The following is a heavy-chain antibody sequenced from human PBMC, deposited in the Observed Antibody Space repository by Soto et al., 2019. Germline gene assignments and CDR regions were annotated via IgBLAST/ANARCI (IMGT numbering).Heavy chain of an antibody. V-gene: IGHV3-23*01. Sequence: GGSLRLSCAASGFTFSSYVMSWVRQAPGKGLEWVSAISGSGGSTYYADSVKGRFTISRDNSKNTLYLQMNSLRAEDTAVYYCAGGEEGYYYYYMDVWGKGTTVTVSS. CDR3: AGGEEGYYYYYMDV. J-gene: IGHJ6*03. D-gene: IGHD2-21*01. CDR1: GFTFSSYV. CDR2: ISGSGGST.